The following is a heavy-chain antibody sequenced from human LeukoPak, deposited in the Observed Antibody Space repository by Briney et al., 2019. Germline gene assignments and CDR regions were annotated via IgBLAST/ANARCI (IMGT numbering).Heavy chain of an antibody. Sequence: SETLSLTCTVSGGSISSSSYYWGWIRQPPGKGLEWIGSIYYSGSTYYNPSLKSRVTISVDTSKNQFSLKLSSVTAADTAVYYCARHGLWARIAAAGRSAEYFQHWGQGTLVTVSS. CDR3: ARHGLWARIAAAGRSAEYFQH. D-gene: IGHD6-13*01. J-gene: IGHJ1*01. CDR2: IYYSGST. V-gene: IGHV4-39*01. CDR1: GGSISSSSYY.